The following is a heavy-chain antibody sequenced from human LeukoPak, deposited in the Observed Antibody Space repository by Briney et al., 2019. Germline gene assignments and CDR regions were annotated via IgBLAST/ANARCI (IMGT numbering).Heavy chain of an antibody. CDR1: GYTLTELS. CDR3: AREWLAQVFDP. V-gene: IGHV1-18*01. Sequence: GASVKVSCKVSGYTLTELSMHWVRQAPGQGLEWMGWVSAYNGNTKYAQRIQGRITMTTDTSTSTAYMELRSLRSGDTAVYYCAREWLAQVFDPWGQGTLVTVSS. J-gene: IGHJ5*02. CDR2: VSAYNGNT. D-gene: IGHD6-19*01.